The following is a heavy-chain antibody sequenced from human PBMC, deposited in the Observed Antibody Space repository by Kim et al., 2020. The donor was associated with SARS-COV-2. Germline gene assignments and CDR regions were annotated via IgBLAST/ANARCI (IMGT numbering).Heavy chain of an antibody. CDR1: GFSLSTSGMC. CDR2: IDWDGDK. D-gene: IGHD2-8*02. CDR3: ARIHRDTGGERKVDY. Sequence: SGPTLVKPTQTLTLTCTFSGFSLSTSGMCVTWIRQPPGKALEWLAMIDWDGDKHYSTSLRSRLTISKDISKNQVVLTMTNMDPVDTATFYCARIHRDTGGERKVDYRRRGTLVTVSS. V-gene: IGHV2-70*01. J-gene: IGHJ4*02.